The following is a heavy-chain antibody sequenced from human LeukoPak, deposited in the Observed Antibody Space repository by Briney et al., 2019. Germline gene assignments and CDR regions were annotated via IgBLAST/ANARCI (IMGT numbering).Heavy chain of an antibody. J-gene: IGHJ5*02. CDR2: ISGSGGST. CDR1: GFTFSSYA. V-gene: IGHV3-23*01. D-gene: IGHD3-10*01. CDR3: AKVRAYGSGSYSPGFDL. Sequence: PGGSLRLSCAASGFTFSSYAMSWVRQAPGKGLEWVSAISGSGGSTYYADSVKGRFTISRDNSKNTLYLQMNSLRAEDTAVYYCAKVRAYGSGSYSPGFDLWGQGTLVTVSS.